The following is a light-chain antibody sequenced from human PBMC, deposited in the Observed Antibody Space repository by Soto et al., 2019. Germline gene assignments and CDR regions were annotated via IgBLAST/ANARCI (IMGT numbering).Light chain of an antibody. J-gene: IGKJ1*01. V-gene: IGKV3-20*01. CDR1: ESVRSSY. CDR2: GAS. CDR3: QQYGGSPQT. Sequence: EIVLTQSPGTLLLSPGERATLSCRASESVRSSYLAWYQQKPGQAPRLLIYGASSRTTGIPDRFSGSGSGTDFTLTIGRLEPEDFAVYYCQQYGGSPQTFGQGTKVDIK.